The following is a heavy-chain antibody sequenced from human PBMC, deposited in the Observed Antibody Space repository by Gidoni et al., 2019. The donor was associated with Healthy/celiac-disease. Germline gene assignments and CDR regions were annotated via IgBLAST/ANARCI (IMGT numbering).Heavy chain of an antibody. CDR2: ISSSSSTI. CDR1: GFTCSSYS. D-gene: IGHD6-19*01. V-gene: IGHV3-48*02. CDR3: ARVGQWLGGYYFDY. J-gene: IGHJ4*02. Sequence: EVQLVESGGGLVQPGGSLRLSCAASGFTCSSYSMNWVRQAPGKGLEWVSYISSSSSTIYYADSVKGRFTISRDNAKNSLYLQMNSLRDEDTAVYYCARVGQWLGGYYFDYWGQGTLVTVSS.